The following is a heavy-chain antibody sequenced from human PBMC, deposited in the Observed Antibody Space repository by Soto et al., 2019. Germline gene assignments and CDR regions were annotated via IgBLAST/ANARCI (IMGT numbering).Heavy chain of an antibody. V-gene: IGHV4-39*01. Sequence: SETLSLTCTVSGGSISSSSYYWGWIRQPPGKGLEWIGSIYYSGSTYYNPSLKSRVTISVDTSKNQFSLKLSSVTAADTAVYYCARLVIAVAGTGYYYYYGMTSGAKGPRSPSP. D-gene: IGHD6-19*01. CDR3: ARLVIAVAGTGYYYYYGMTS. J-gene: IGHJ6*02. CDR2: IYYSGST. CDR1: GGSISSSSYY.